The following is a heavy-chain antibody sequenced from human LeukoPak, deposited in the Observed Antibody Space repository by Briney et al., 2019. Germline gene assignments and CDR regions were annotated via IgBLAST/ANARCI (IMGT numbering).Heavy chain of an antibody. Sequence: PSETLSLTCTVSGDSISSTYWSWIRQPPGKGLEWIGHVYYTASTNYNPSLKSRVTISVDTSKNQFSLHLSSVTAADTAVYFCARHKNPYGGTFRYWGQGTLVTVSS. CDR1: GDSISSTY. V-gene: IGHV4-59*08. CDR3: ARHKNPYGGTFRY. J-gene: IGHJ4*02. D-gene: IGHD3-10*01. CDR2: VYYTAST.